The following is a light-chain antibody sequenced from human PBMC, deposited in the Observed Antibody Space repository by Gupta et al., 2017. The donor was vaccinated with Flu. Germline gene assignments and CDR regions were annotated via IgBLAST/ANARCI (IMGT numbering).Light chain of an antibody. V-gene: IGLV1-47*01. Sequence: SVLTLPPSASGTHGQSVTLSCSGSDSNIGSNYVYWYQQLPGTAPKLMMHTNNQRSSGVPARISGSNSASSASVTIIRPRSEADADDYCGTWYDNLIGPVFGGGTKLTVL. J-gene: IGLJ3*02. CDR1: DSNIGSNY. CDR3: GTWYDNLIGPV. CDR2: TNN.